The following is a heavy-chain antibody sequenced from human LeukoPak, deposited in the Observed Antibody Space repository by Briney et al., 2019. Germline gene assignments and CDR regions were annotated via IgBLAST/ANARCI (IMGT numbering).Heavy chain of an antibody. CDR1: GYTFTSYD. CDR3: ARERDGYNRDY. Sequence: ASVKVSCKASGYTFTSYDINWVRQAPGQGLEWMGLINPSGGSTRYAQKFQGRVTITADESTSTAYMELSSLRSEDTAVYYCARERDGYNRDYWGQGTLVTVSS. D-gene: IGHD5-24*01. CDR2: INPSGGST. V-gene: IGHV1-46*01. J-gene: IGHJ4*02.